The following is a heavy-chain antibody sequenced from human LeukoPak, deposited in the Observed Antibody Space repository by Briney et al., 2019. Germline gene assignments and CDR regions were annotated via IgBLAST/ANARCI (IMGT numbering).Heavy chain of an antibody. CDR3: ARGAMAPQEYYYYYMDV. Sequence: GGSLRLSCAASGFTFSSYVMHWVRQAPGKGLEWVAIISYDGSNEYYADSVKGRFTISRDNSKNTLYLQMNSLRAEDTAVYYCARGAMAPQEYYYYYMDVWGKGTTVTVSS. J-gene: IGHJ6*03. CDR1: GFTFSSYV. D-gene: IGHD2-2*01. CDR2: ISYDGSNE. V-gene: IGHV3-30*04.